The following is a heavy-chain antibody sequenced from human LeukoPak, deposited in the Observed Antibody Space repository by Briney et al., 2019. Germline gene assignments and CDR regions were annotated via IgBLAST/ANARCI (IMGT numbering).Heavy chain of an antibody. CDR2: ISSSSSYI. Sequence: GTSLRLSCAASGFIFSIYGMHWVRQAPGKGLEWVSSISSSSSYIYYADSVKGRFTISRDNAKNSLYLQMNSLRAEDTAVYYCARDYDFWSGYTCWGQGTLVTVSS. CDR3: ARDYDFWSGYTC. J-gene: IGHJ4*02. V-gene: IGHV3-21*01. D-gene: IGHD3-3*01. CDR1: GFIFSIYG.